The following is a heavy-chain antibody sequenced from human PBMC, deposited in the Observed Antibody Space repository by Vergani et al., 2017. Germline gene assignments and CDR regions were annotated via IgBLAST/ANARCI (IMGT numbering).Heavy chain of an antibody. CDR1: GGTFSSYT. CDR2: IIPILGIA. J-gene: IGHJ6*02. CDR3: ARELITYCGGDCYSYYYYYGMDV. Sequence: QVQLVQSGAEVKKPGSSVKVSCKASGGTFSSYTISWVRQAPGQGLEWMGRIIPILGIANYAQKFQGRVTITADKSTSTAYMELSSLISEDTAVYYCARELITYCGGDCYSYYYYYGMDVWGQGTTVTVSS. D-gene: IGHD2-21*02. V-gene: IGHV1-69*08.